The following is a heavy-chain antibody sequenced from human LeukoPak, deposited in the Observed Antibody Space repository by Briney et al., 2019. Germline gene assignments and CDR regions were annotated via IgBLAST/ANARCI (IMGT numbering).Heavy chain of an antibody. J-gene: IGHJ5*02. D-gene: IGHD6-6*01. CDR1: GFTVSSNY. Sequence: PGGSLRLSCAASGFTVSSNYMSWVRQAPGKGLEWVAVISYDGSNKYYADSVKGRFTISRDNSKNTLYLQMNSLRAEDTAVYYCAKDGGGSSSVNWFDPWGQGTLVTVSS. V-gene: IGHV3-30*18. CDR2: ISYDGSNK. CDR3: AKDGGGSSSVNWFDP.